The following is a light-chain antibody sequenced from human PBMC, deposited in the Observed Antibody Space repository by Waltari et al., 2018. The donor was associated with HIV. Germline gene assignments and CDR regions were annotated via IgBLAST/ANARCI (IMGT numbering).Light chain of an antibody. J-gene: IGLJ3*02. CDR2: DVS. CDR3: CSYAGSRTWV. Sequence: QSALTQPASVSGSPGPSLTISCTGTSSDIGGYNYFSWYQQHPGKAPKLMIYDVSKRPSGVSNRFSGSKSGNTASLTISGLQAEDETDYYCCSYAGSRTWVFGGGTKLTVL. CDR1: SSDIGGYNY. V-gene: IGLV2-23*02.